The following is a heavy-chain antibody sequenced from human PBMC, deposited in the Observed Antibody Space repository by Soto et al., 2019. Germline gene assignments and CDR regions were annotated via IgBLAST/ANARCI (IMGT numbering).Heavy chain of an antibody. V-gene: IGHV3-23*01. J-gene: IGHJ4*02. D-gene: IGHD6-13*01. CDR2: ISGSGGST. CDR1: GFTFSSYA. CDR3: ATSRLGIAALFIFDY. Sequence: GGSLRLSCAASGFTFSSYAMSWVRQAPGKGLEWVSAISGSGGSTYYADSVKGRFTISRDNSKNTLYLQMNSLRAEDTAVYYCATSRLGIAALFIFDYWGQGTLVTVSS.